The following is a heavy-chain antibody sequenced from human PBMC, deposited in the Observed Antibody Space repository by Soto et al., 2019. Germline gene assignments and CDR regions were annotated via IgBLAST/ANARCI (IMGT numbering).Heavy chain of an antibody. Sequence: QVQLQESGPGLVKPSETLSLTCIVSGGSLSPYYWSWIRQSPGKGLEWVGSIYYTGTTDYNPSLKGRVTISIATSANKVSLEMTSVTAADTAVYYCARDRRGSSWPRVDYWGQGKLVTVSS. D-gene: IGHD6-13*01. CDR3: ARDRRGSSWPRVDY. J-gene: IGHJ4*02. CDR1: GGSLSPYY. CDR2: IYYTGTT. V-gene: IGHV4-59*01.